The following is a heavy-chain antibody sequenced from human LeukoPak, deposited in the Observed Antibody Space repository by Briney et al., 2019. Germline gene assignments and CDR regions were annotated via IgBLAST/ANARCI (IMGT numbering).Heavy chain of an antibody. D-gene: IGHD4/OR15-4a*01. CDR3: TTLTIASPFDF. V-gene: IGHV3-30*04. J-gene: IGHJ4*02. CDR1: GFTFSDYE. Sequence: PGGSLRLSCVASGAASGFTFSDYEIHWVRQVPGKGLEWVAVISYDGNKKYYADSVKGRLTISRDNSRNTLYLQMNSLRPGDTAVYYCTTLTIASPFDFWGLGTLVTVSS. CDR2: ISYDGNKK.